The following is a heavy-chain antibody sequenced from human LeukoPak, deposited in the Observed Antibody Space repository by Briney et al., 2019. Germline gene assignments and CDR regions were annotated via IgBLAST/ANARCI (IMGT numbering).Heavy chain of an antibody. CDR3: EGSTNTFDY. J-gene: IGHJ4*02. CDR1: GFTFSSYW. D-gene: IGHD2-2*01. Sequence: PGGSLRLSCAASGFTFSSYWMHWVRQAPGKGLVWVSRINTDGSSTSYADSVKGRFTISRDNAKNTLYLQMNSLRAEDTAVYYCEGSTNTFDYWGQGTLVTVSP. V-gene: IGHV3-74*01. CDR2: INTDGSST.